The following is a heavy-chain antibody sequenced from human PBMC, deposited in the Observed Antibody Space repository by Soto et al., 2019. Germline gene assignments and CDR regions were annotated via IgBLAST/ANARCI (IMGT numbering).Heavy chain of an antibody. CDR3: AKDRGMAGGRWFGELFGY. D-gene: IGHD3-10*01. V-gene: IGHV3-23*01. CDR1: GFTFSSYA. J-gene: IGHJ4*02. Sequence: EVQLLESGGGLVQPGGSLRLSCAASGFTFSSYAMSWVRQAPGKGLEWVSAISGSGGSTYYADSVKGRFTISRDNSKNTLYLQMNSLRAEDTAVYYCAKDRGMAGGRWFGELFGYWGQGTLVTVSS. CDR2: ISGSGGST.